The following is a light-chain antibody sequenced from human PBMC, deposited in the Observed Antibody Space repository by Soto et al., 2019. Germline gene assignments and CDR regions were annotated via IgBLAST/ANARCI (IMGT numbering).Light chain of an antibody. CDR1: SSNIRAGKD. V-gene: IGLV1-40*01. Sequence: VLTQPPSVSGDPGQRVTISCTGSSSNIRAGKDVHWYQQLPETAPKLLIYGNNNRPSGVPDRFSVTKSGASASLAIAGLRAEDEGDYFCQSYGTGLGGLRVFGTVTKV. CDR3: QSYGTGLGGLRV. J-gene: IGLJ1*01. CDR2: GNN.